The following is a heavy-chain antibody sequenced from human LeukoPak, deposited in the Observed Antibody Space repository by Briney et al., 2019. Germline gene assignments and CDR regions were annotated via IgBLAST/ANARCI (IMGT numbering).Heavy chain of an antibody. V-gene: IGHV3-48*03. CDR3: ARDCGGGSCYGPYDAFDI. Sequence: GGSLRLSCAASGFTFSSYEMNWVRQAPGKGLEWVSYISRSGSTIYYADSVKGRFTISRDNAKNSLYLQMNSLRAEDTAVYYCARDCGGGSCYGPYDAFDIWGQETMVTVSS. CDR2: ISRSGSTI. J-gene: IGHJ3*02. D-gene: IGHD2-15*01. CDR1: GFTFSSYE.